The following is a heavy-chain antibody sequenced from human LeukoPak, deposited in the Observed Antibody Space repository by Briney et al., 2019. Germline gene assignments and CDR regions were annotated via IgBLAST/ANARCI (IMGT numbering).Heavy chain of an antibody. CDR3: ARGRFLEWLLGYYYYMDV. J-gene: IGHJ6*03. Sequence: SETLSLTCTVSGGSICSYYWSWIRQPAGKGLEWIGRIYTSGSTNYNPSLKSRVTMSVDTSKNQFSLKLSSVTAADTAVYYCARGRFLEWLLGYYYYMDVWGKGTTVTVSS. V-gene: IGHV4-4*07. CDR1: GGSICSYY. CDR2: IYTSGST. D-gene: IGHD3-3*01.